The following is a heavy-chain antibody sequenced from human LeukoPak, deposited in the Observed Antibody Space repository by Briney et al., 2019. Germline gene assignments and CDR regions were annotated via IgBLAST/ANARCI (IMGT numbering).Heavy chain of an antibody. J-gene: IGHJ4*02. CDR3: AKDVEATISSGGYYFDY. CDR1: GFTLRSYA. Sequence: PGGSLRLSCAASGFTLRSYAMSWVRQAPGKGLGWVSAISGSDGSTHYADSVKGRFTISRDISYNRLYLQMNSLRAEDTAVYYCAKDVEATISSGGYYFDYWGQGTLVTVSS. CDR2: ISGSDGST. D-gene: IGHD6-19*01. V-gene: IGHV3-23*01.